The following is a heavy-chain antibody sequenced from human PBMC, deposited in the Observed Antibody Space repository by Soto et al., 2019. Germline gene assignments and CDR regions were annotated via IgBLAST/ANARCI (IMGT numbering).Heavy chain of an antibody. Sequence: ASVKVSCEASGYTFTSYDINCVRQATRQGLEWMGWMNPNSGNTGYAQKFQGRVTMTRNTSISTAYMELSSLRSEDAAVYYCARGVTIFGVVSLFPSPMDVWGKGTTVTVSS. V-gene: IGHV1-8*01. CDR1: GYTFTSYD. CDR2: MNPNSGNT. D-gene: IGHD3-3*01. J-gene: IGHJ6*04. CDR3: ARGVTIFGVVSLFPSPMDV.